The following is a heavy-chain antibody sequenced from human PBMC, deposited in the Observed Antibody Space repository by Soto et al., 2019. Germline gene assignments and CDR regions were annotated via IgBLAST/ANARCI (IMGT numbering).Heavy chain of an antibody. J-gene: IGHJ6*02. CDR2: IITISGTA. CDR3: AISQGSSTSIKIYDYYYYGMDV. D-gene: IGHD2-2*01. V-gene: IGHV1-69*01. CDR1: GGTFSSYA. Sequence: QVQLVQSGAEVKKPGSSVKVSCKASGGTFSSYAISWVRPAPGQGLEWMGGIITISGTANYAQKFQGRVTITAEESTSTAYMELSSLRSEETAVYYCAISQGSSTSIKIYDYYYYGMDVWGQWTKVTVSS.